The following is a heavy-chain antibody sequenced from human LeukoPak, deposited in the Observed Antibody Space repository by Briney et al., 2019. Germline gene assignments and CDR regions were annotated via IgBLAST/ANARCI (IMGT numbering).Heavy chain of an antibody. CDR2: ISSLSSYI. V-gene: IGHV3-21*01. CDR3: ARGGPRDGYDY. Sequence: GGSLRLSCAASGFTFSSYSMNWVRQAPGKGLEWVSSISSLSSYIYYADSLKGRFTISRDNAKNSLYLQMNSLRAEDTAVYYCARGGPRDGYDYWGQGTLVTVSS. D-gene: IGHD5-18*01. J-gene: IGHJ4*02. CDR1: GFTFSSYS.